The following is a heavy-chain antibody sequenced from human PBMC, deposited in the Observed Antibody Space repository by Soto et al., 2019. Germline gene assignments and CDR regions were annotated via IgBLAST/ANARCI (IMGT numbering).Heavy chain of an antibody. J-gene: IGHJ4*02. Sequence: PSETLSLTCTVSGGSISSYYWSWFRQPPGKVLEWIGYMYYSGSTNYTPSLKSRVTMSVDTSKKRFSLKLTSVTAADTAIYYCIASSDWSRAFDYWGQGALVTVSS. V-gene: IGHV4-59*01. CDR3: IASSDWSRAFDY. CDR2: MYYSGST. CDR1: GGSISSYY. D-gene: IGHD6-19*01.